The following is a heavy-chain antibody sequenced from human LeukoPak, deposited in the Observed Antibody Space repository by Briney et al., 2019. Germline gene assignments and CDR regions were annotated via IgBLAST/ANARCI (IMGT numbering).Heavy chain of an antibody. CDR3: ARSLGSGFSPAFDP. J-gene: IGHJ5*02. CDR1: GYTFTGYY. Sequence: GASVKVSCKASGYTFTGYYMHWVRQAPGQGLEWMGWINPNSGGTNYAQKFQGWVTMTRDTSISTAYMELSRLRSDDTAVYYCARSLGSGFSPAFDPWGQGTLVTASS. D-gene: IGHD1-26*01. V-gene: IGHV1-2*04. CDR2: INPNSGGT.